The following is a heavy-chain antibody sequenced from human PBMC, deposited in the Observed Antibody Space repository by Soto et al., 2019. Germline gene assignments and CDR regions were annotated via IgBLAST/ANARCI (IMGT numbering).Heavy chain of an antibody. CDR3: ASVWDYGDNDDVFAI. CDR2: VSAYDGDT. Sequence: QVQLVQSGTEVKKPGASVKVSCKASSYTFTSYGISWVRQAPGQGLEWMGWVSAYDGDTNYAQNLRGRVTMTTDTSTSTAYMELRSLRSDDTALYYCASVWDYGDNDDVFAIWGSGTMVIVTS. J-gene: IGHJ3*02. CDR1: SYTFTSYG. V-gene: IGHV1-18*01. D-gene: IGHD4-17*01.